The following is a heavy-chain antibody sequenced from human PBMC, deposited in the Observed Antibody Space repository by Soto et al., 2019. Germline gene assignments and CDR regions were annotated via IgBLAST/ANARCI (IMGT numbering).Heavy chain of an antibody. CDR3: ARGVGFGYYYYHMDL. CDR2: IYYSGSA. Sequence: QVQLQESGPGLVKPSETLSLTCTVSGGSVSNISDYWSWVRQPPGKGLEWIGYIYYSGSADYNPSHGSRVTISLDTSKNQFSLKLSSVTTADTAVYYCARGVGFGYYYYHMDLWGQGTTVTVSS. D-gene: IGHD3-10*01. CDR1: GGSVSNISDY. V-gene: IGHV4-61*01. J-gene: IGHJ6*02.